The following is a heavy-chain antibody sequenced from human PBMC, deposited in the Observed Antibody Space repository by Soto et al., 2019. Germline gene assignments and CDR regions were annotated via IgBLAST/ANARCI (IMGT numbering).Heavy chain of an antibody. Sequence: ASVKVSCKASGYTFTAHYMHWVRQAPGQGLEWMGWINPNSGGTNYAQKFQGRVTMTRDTSISTAYMELSRLRSDDTAVYYCARSGFVSYDILTGYLGPSPYDAFDIWGQGTMVTVSS. CDR1: GYTFTAHY. V-gene: IGHV1-2*02. D-gene: IGHD3-9*01. CDR2: INPNSGGT. CDR3: ARSGFVSYDILTGYLGPSPYDAFDI. J-gene: IGHJ3*02.